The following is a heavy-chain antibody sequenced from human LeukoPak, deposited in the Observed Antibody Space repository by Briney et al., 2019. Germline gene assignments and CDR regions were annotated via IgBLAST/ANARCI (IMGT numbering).Heavy chain of an antibody. Sequence: GASVKVSCKASGYTFTSYGISWVRQAPGQGLEWMGWISAYNGNTNYAQKLQGRVTMTTDTSTSTAYMELSSLRSEDTAVYYCASSRYCSGGSCSRRPLLDYWGQGTLVTVSS. J-gene: IGHJ4*02. CDR3: ASSRYCSGGSCSRRPLLDY. V-gene: IGHV1-18*01. CDR1: GYTFTSYG. CDR2: ISAYNGNT. D-gene: IGHD2-15*01.